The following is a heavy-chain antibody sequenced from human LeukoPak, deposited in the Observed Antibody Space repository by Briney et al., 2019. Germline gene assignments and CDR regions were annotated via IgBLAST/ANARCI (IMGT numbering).Heavy chain of an antibody. CDR2: ISYDGSNK. V-gene: IGHV3-30*18. CDR3: AKSSILSPRLDY. J-gene: IGHJ4*02. D-gene: IGHD3-9*01. CDR1: GFTFSSYG. Sequence: GGSLRLSCAASGFTFSSYGMRWVRQAPGKGLEWVAVISYDGSNKYYADSVKGRFTISRDNSKNTLYLQMNSLRAEDTAVYYCAKSSILSPRLDYWGQGTLVTVSS.